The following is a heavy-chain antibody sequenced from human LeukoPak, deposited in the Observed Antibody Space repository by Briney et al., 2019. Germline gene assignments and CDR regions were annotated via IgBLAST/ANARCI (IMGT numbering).Heavy chain of an antibody. CDR2: ISSSSSTI. CDR1: GFTFSSYS. CDR3: ARGNHVVAATLYYFDY. V-gene: IGHV3-48*04. D-gene: IGHD2-15*01. Sequence: PGGSLRLSCAASGFTFSSYSMNWVRQAPGKGLEWVSYISSSSSTIYYADSVKGRFTISRDNAKNSLYLQMNSLRAEDTAVYYCARGNHVVAATLYYFDYWGQGTLVTVSS. J-gene: IGHJ4*02.